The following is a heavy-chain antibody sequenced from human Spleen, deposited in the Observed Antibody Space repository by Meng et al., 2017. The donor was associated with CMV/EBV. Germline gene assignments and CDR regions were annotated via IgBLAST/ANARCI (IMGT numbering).Heavy chain of an antibody. Sequence: GSLRLSCAVYNGSFSGYYWSWIRQPPGKGLEWIGEINHSGSTNYNPSLKSRVTISVDTSRNQFSLKLSSVTAADTAVYYCARGLRYSSSWYCYWGQGTLVTVSS. CDR1: NGSFSGYY. J-gene: IGHJ4*02. D-gene: IGHD6-13*01. CDR2: INHSGST. CDR3: ARGLRYSSSWYCY. V-gene: IGHV4-34*01.